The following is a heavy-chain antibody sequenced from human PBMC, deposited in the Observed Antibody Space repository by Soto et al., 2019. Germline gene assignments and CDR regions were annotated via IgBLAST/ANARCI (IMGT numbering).Heavy chain of an antibody. CDR3: AKEDTSRGSLDY. J-gene: IGHJ4*02. Sequence: PGGSLRRSCGSSCFPFGENDMSWGRQAPGKGLEWVSGISNSGATTYYADSVRGRFTISRDNSKNTLYLQMKSLRAEDSASYYGAKEDTSRGSLDYWGQGALVTVSS. CDR2: ISNSGATT. CDR1: CFPFGEND. D-gene: IGHD6-19*01. V-gene: IGHV3-23*01.